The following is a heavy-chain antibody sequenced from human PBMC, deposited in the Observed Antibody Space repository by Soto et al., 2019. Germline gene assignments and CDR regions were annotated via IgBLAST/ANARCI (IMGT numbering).Heavy chain of an antibody. V-gene: IGHV1-8*01. CDR1: GYTFSNND. CDR3: ARGASYSYAKRCDHRNFYFDL. Sequence: QAQLVQSGAEMKKPGASVRVSCQASGYTFSNNDINWMRQASGGGLEGMGWMNPYSGNTGYEYKFQGRVTMTRDTSTNPAYMELSGLRSDDTAVYFCARGASYSYAKRCDHRNFYFDLWGRGTLVAVSP. D-gene: IGHD2-8*01. CDR2: MNPYSGNT. J-gene: IGHJ2*01.